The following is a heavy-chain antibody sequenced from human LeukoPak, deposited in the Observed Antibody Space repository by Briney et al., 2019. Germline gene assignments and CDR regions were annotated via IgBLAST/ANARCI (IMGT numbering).Heavy chain of an antibody. CDR3: AKWKYYYDSSGYDGMDV. CDR1: GFTFSSYW. D-gene: IGHD3-22*01. J-gene: IGHJ6*02. CDR2: INHNGNVN. V-gene: IGHV3-7*03. Sequence: GGSLRLSCAASGFTFSSYWMNWARQAPGKGLEWVASINHNGNVNYYVDSVKGRFTISRDNAKNSLYLQMSNLRAEDTAVYYCAKWKYYYDSSGYDGMDVWGQGTTVTVSS.